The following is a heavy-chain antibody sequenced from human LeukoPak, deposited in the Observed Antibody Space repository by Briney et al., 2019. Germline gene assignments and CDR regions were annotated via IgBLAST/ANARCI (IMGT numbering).Heavy chain of an antibody. CDR1: RFSFSAYP. D-gene: IGHD1-26*01. J-gene: IGHJ3*02. Sequence: GGSLRLSCEASRFSFSAYPMGWVRRAPGKGLEWVSGISASGDVTFHADPLQSRFTISRDNSKNTLYLQMNSLRAEDTAEYYCAKSLLTTASGTGRAFDIWGQGTMVTVSA. V-gene: IGHV3-23*01. CDR3: AKSLLTTASGTGRAFDI. CDR2: ISASGDVT.